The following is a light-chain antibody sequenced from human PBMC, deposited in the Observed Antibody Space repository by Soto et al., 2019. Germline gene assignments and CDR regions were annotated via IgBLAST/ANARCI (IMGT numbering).Light chain of an antibody. CDR2: DVS. CDR3: SSYTSSSTW. CDR1: GSDVGGYNY. Sequence: QSVLTQPASVSGSPGQSITISCTGTGSDVGGYNYVSWYQQHPGKAPKLMIYDVSNRPSGVSNRISGSKSGNTASLTISGLQAEDEAGYYCSSYTSSSTWFGGGTKLTVL. J-gene: IGLJ3*02. V-gene: IGLV2-14*01.